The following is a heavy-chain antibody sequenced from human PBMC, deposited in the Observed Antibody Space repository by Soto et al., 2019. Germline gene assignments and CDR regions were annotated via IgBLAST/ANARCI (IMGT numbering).Heavy chain of an antibody. CDR1: GFTFSSYS. CDR2: ISSSSSYI. V-gene: IGHV3-21*01. D-gene: IGHD5-12*01. Sequence: GGSLRLSCAASGFTFSSYSMNWVRQAPRKRLEWVSSISSSSSYIYYADSVKGRFTISRDNAKNSLYLQMNSLRAEDTAVYYCAREGSGYDYGFPMNWGQGTMVTVSS. CDR3: AREGSGYDYGFPMN. J-gene: IGHJ3*01.